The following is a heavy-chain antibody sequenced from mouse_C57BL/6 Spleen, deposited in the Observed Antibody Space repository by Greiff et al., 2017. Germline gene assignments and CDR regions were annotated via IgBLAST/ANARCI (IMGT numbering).Heavy chain of an antibody. CDR1: GYTFTSYW. CDR2: INPSSGYT. V-gene: IGHV1-7*01. Sequence: QVQLQQPGAELAKPGASVKLSCKASGYTFTSYWLHWVKQRPGQGLEWIGNINPSSGYTKYNQKFKDKATLTADKSSITAYMQLSSLPYEDSAVYYCARDVYYDYDGGYFDVWGTGTTVTVSS. J-gene: IGHJ1*03. D-gene: IGHD2-4*01. CDR3: ARDVYYDYDGGYFDV.